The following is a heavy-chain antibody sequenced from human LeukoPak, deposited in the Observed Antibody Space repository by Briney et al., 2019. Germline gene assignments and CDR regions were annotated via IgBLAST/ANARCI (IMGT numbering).Heavy chain of an antibody. V-gene: IGHV4-39*07. CDR2: VHYSGTT. D-gene: IGHD2-15*01. CDR1: GDSISSSTYY. J-gene: IGHJ4*02. CDR3: ARDLADSKSY. Sequence: RASETLSLTCSVSGDSISSSTYYWGWIRQPPGKGLEWIGSVHYSGTTYYNPSLKSRVTISVDTSKNQFSLRLSSVTAADTAVYYCARDLADSKSYWGQGTLVTVSS.